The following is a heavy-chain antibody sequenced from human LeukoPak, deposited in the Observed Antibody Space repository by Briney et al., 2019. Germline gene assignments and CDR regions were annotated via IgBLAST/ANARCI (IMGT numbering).Heavy chain of an antibody. Sequence: ASVKVSCKTSGYTFTGYHVHWVRQAPGQGLEWMGWFKANSGGTKCAQKFQGRVTMTRDTSIDTDYMELTSLISDDTAVYYCARDPVDGNYFFDFWGQGTLVTVAS. CDR3: ARDPVDGNYFFDF. V-gene: IGHV1-2*02. CDR2: FKANSGGT. CDR1: GYTFTGYH. D-gene: IGHD5-24*01. J-gene: IGHJ4*02.